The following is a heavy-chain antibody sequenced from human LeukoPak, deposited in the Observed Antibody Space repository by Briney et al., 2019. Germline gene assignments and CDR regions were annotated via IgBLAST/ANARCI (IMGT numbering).Heavy chain of an antibody. J-gene: IGHJ3*02. CDR2: INHSGST. Sequence: PSETLSPTCAVYGGSFSGYYWSWIRQPPGKGLEWIGEINHSGSTNYNPSLKSRVTISVDTSKNQFSLKLSSVTAADTAVYYCARGGAPLLRYFDWNAFDIWGQGTMVTVSS. CDR3: ARGGAPLLRYFDWNAFDI. CDR1: GGSFSGYY. D-gene: IGHD3-9*01. V-gene: IGHV4-34*01.